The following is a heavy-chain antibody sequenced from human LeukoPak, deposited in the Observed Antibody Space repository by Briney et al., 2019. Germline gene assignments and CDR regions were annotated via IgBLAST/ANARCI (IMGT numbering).Heavy chain of an antibody. V-gene: IGHV4-34*01. CDR3: ATQTGY. D-gene: IGHD3-10*01. J-gene: IGHJ4*02. CDR1: GGSFSGYY. CDR2: IYHSGST. Sequence: SETLSLTCAVYGGSFSGYYWSWIRQPPGKGLEWIGYIYHSGSTYYNPSLKSRVTISVDRSKNQFSLKLSSVTAADTAVYYCATQTGYWGQGTLVTVSS.